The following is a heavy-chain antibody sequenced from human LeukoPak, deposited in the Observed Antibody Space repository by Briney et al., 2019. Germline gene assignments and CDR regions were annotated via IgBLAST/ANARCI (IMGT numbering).Heavy chain of an antibody. V-gene: IGHV1-2*02. D-gene: IGHD5-18*01. Sequence: GASVKVSCKASGYTFTGYYMHWVRQAPGQGLEWMGWINPNSGGTNYAQKFQGRVTMTRDTSISTACMELSRLRSDDTAVYYCARATWGYSYGYFDYWGQGTLVTVSS. CDR2: INPNSGGT. CDR1: GYTFTGYY. J-gene: IGHJ4*02. CDR3: ARATWGYSYGYFDY.